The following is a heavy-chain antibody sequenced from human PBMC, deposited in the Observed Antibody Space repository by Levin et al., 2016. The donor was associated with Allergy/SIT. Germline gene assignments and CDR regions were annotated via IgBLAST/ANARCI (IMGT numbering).Heavy chain of an antibody. V-gene: IGHV3-11*06. Sequence: WIRQPPGKGLEWVSYISSSSSYTNYADSVKGRFTISRDNAKNSLYLQMNSLRAEDTAVYYCASSSGVVPYYFDYWGQGTLVTVSS. J-gene: IGHJ4*02. D-gene: IGHD3-22*01. CDR2: ISSSSSYT. CDR3: ASSSGVVPYYFDY.